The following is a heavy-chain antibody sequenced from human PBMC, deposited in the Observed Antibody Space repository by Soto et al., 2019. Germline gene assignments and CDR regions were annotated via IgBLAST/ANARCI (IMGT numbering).Heavy chain of an antibody. CDR1: GFTFGSHA. D-gene: IGHD3-3*01. CDR3: AKEPYSDFWSAYYYFDH. J-gene: IGHJ4*02. V-gene: IGHV3-23*01. Sequence: EVQLLESGGGLVQPGGSLRLSCAASGFTFGSHAMIWVRQAPGKGLEWVSAISGSGGSAYYADSVKGRFTISRDNSINAMYLQMNSLRAEDTALYYCAKEPYSDFWSAYYYFDHWVQGTLVTVSS. CDR2: ISGSGGSA.